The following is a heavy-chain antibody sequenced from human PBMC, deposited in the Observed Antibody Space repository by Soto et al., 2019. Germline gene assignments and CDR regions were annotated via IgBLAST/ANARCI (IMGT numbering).Heavy chain of an antibody. Sequence: QVQLVQSGAEVKKPGSSVKVSCKASGGTFSSYTISWVRQAPGQGLEWMGRIIPILGIANYAQKFQGRVTITADKSTXXAXMGXSRLRSEDTAVYYCATYCSGGSCYAHYYYYYGMDVWGQGTTVTVSS. CDR3: ATYCSGGSCYAHYYYYYGMDV. J-gene: IGHJ6*02. V-gene: IGHV1-69*02. CDR2: IIPILGIA. D-gene: IGHD2-15*01. CDR1: GGTFSSYT.